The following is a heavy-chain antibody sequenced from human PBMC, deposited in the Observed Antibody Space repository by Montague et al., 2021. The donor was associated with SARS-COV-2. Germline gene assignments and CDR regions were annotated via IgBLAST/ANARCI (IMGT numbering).Heavy chain of an antibody. Sequence: SETLSLTCVVSSGSISPSDTHYWGWVRQAPGKGLEWIATISYSGSTSYNPPLRSRVTISVDTSKNQISLNLRSATAADTSVYYCARHSTNHAFDPWGQGILVTVSS. CDR3: ARHSTNHAFDP. CDR2: ISYSGST. V-gene: IGHV4-39*01. J-gene: IGHJ5*02. CDR1: SGSISPSDTHY.